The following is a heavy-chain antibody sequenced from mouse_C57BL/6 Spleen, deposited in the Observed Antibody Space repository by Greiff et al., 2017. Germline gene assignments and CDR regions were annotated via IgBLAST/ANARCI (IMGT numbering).Heavy chain of an antibody. V-gene: IGHV3-6*01. CDR2: ISYDGSN. Sequence: EVKLQESGPGLVKPSQSLSLTCSVTGYSITSGYYWNWIRQFPGNKLEWMGYISYDGSNNYNPSLKNRISITRDTSKHQFFLKLNSVTTEDTATYYCARERILLPYFDYWGQGTTLTVAS. D-gene: IGHD1-1*01. CDR3: ARERILLPYFDY. CDR1: GYSITSGYY. J-gene: IGHJ2*01.